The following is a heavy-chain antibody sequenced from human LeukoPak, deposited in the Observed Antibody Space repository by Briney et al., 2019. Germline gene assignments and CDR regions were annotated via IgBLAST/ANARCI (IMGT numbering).Heavy chain of an antibody. D-gene: IGHD5-24*01. J-gene: IGHJ3*02. Sequence: PGGSLRLSCADSRFTFSSYAMSWVRQAPGKGLEWVSAISGSGGSTYYADSVKGRFAIPRDNSKNTLYVQMNSLRAEDTAVYYCAKDKMATIPEDAFDIWGQGTMVTVSS. CDR2: ISGSGGST. CDR1: RFTFSSYA. V-gene: IGHV3-23*01. CDR3: AKDKMATIPEDAFDI.